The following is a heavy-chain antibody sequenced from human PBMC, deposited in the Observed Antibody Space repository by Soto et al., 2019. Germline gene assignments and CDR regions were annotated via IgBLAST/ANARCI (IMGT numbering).Heavy chain of an antibody. CDR1: GVSINSGGYY. V-gene: IGHV4-31*03. D-gene: IGHD1-1*01. CDR3: ARGSQLERDAPDI. Sequence: QVQLQESGPGLVKPSQTLSLTCSVSGVSINSGGYYWSWIRHHPGKGLEWIGYIYYTGHTFYNASLKSRVAMSLDTSKNQFFLKLSSVTAADTAVYYCARGSQLERDAPDIWGQGTMVTVSS. CDR2: IYYTGHT. J-gene: IGHJ3*02.